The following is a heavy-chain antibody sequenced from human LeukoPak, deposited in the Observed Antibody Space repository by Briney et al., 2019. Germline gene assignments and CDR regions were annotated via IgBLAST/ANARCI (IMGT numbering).Heavy chain of an antibody. D-gene: IGHD5-18*01. J-gene: IGHJ4*02. Sequence: ASVKVSCKASGYTFTSYGISWVRQAPGQGLEWMGWISAYNGNTNYAQKLQGRVTMTTDTSTSTAYMELRGLRSDATAVYYGAREDTAMATMDYWGQGTLVTVSS. CDR2: ISAYNGNT. CDR3: AREDTAMATMDY. CDR1: GYTFTSYG. V-gene: IGHV1-18*01.